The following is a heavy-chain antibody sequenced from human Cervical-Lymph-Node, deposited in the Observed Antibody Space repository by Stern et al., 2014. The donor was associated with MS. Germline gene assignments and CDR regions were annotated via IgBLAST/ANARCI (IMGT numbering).Heavy chain of an antibody. J-gene: IGHJ6*02. CDR2: GNPNSGGT. Sequence: QVQLGQSGAEVKKPGASVKVSCKASGYTFTAYYLHWVRQAPGQGLAWMGWGNPNSGGTSYAPKFHGRVTMTRDTSTSTAFMELSTLTSDDTAFYYCARGPNEHWGGHYNSNGMDVWGQGTTVTVSS. CDR1: GYTFTAYY. D-gene: IGHD2-21*01. V-gene: IGHV1-2*02. CDR3: ARGPNEHWGGHYNSNGMDV.